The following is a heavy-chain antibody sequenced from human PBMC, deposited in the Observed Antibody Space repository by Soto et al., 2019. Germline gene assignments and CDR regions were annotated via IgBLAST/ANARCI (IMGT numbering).Heavy chain of an antibody. J-gene: IGHJ5*02. CDR2: ISAYNGNT. V-gene: IGHV1-18*01. CDR1: GYTFTSYG. Sequence: ASVKVSCKASGYTFTSYGISWVRQAPGQGLEWMGWISAYNGNTNYAQKLQGRVTMTTDTSMSTAYMELRSLRSDDTAVYYCARLGPNYDLSWFDPWGQGTLVTVSS. D-gene: IGHD3-3*01. CDR3: ARLGPNYDLSWFDP.